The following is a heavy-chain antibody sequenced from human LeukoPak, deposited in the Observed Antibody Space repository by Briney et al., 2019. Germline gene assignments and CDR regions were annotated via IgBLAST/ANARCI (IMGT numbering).Heavy chain of an antibody. CDR2: IYSGGRT. CDR1: GFTVSSNY. CDR3: ARAMSGQEYYYYYGMDV. J-gene: IGHJ6*02. Sequence: GGSLRLSCAASGFTVSSNYMSWVRQAPGKGLEWVAVIYSGGRTYYADSVKGRFTISTDNSKNTLYLQMNSLRAEDTAVYYCARAMSGQEYYYYYGMDVWGQGTTVTVSS. V-gene: IGHV3-53*01. D-gene: IGHD3-22*01.